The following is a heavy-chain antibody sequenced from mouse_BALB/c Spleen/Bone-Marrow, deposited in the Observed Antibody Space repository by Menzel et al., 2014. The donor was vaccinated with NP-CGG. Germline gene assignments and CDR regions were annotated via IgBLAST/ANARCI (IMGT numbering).Heavy chain of an antibody. J-gene: IGHJ2*01. D-gene: IGHD1-1*01. V-gene: IGHV14-3*02. Sequence: VQLQQSGAELVKPGASVKLSCTASGFNIKDTYMHWVKQRPEQGLEWIGRIDPANCNTKYDPKFQGKATITADTSSNTAYLQLSSLTSEDTAVYYCAYGSSYDYFDYWGQGTTLTVSS. CDR2: IDPANCNT. CDR3: AYGSSYDYFDY. CDR1: GFNIKDTY.